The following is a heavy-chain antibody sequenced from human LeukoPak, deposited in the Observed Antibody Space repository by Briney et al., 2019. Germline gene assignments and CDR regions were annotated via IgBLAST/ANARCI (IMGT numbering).Heavy chain of an antibody. CDR3: ARVPVAATPRSSYGADYYYYGMDV. J-gene: IGHJ6*02. CDR2: IYYSGST. CDR1: GGSISSYY. Sequence: SETLSLTCTVSGGSISSYYWSWIRQPPGKGLEWIGYIYYSGSTNYNPSLKSRVTISVDTSKNQFSLKLSSVTAADTPVYYCARVPVAATPRSSYGADYYYYGMDVWGQGTTVTVSS. D-gene: IGHD2-15*01. V-gene: IGHV4-59*01.